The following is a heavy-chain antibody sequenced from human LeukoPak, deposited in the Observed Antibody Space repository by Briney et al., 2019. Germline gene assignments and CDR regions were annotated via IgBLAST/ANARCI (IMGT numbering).Heavy chain of an antibody. D-gene: IGHD5-18*01. V-gene: IGHV5-51*01. CDR2: IYPGDSDT. CDR1: GYSFSNYW. CDR3: ATGYSFDY. J-gene: IGHJ4*02. Sequence: GESLKISCKGSGYSFSNYWIAWVRQMRGKGLEWMGIIYPGDSDTRYSPSLQGQVTISADKSISTAYLQWSSLKASDTAMYYCATGYSFDYWGQGTLVTVSS.